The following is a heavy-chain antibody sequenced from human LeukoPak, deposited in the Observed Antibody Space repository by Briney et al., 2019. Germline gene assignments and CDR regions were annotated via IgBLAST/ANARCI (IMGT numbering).Heavy chain of an antibody. CDR2: IYYSGST. Sequence: SETLSLTCTVSGGSISSYYWSWIRQPPGKGLEWIGYIYYSGSTNYNPSLKSRVTISVDTSKNQFSLKLSSVTAADTAVYYCARMVSVTMVRGVKGATLLNWFDPWGQGTLVTVSS. CDR3: ARMVSVTMVRGVKGATLLNWFDP. V-gene: IGHV4-59*12. J-gene: IGHJ5*02. D-gene: IGHD3-10*01. CDR1: GGSISSYY.